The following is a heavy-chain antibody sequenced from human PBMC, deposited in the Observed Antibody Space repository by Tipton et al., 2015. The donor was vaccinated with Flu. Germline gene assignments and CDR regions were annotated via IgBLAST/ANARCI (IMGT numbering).Heavy chain of an antibody. CDR2: ISSSSSTI. V-gene: IGHV3-48*04. CDR3: ARGRSGSGTANWFDP. J-gene: IGHJ5*02. D-gene: IGHD3-10*01. CDR1: GFTFSSYS. Sequence: SLRLSCAASGFTFSSYSMNWVRQAPGKGLEWVSYISSSSSTIYYADSVKGRFTISRDNAKNSLYLQMNSLRAEDTAVYYCARGRSGSGTANWFDPWGQGTLVTVSS.